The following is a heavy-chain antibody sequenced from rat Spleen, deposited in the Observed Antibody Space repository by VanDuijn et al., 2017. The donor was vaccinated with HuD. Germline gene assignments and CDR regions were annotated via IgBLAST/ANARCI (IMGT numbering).Heavy chain of an antibody. CDR2: ISTSGGST. CDR3: TRGYVMDA. V-gene: IGHV5S13*01. Sequence: EVQLVESDGGLVQPGRSLKLSCAASGFTLSDYYMTWIRQAPGKGLEWVASISTSGGSTYYRDSVKGRFTISRDNAKNTQYLQMDSLRSEDTATYYCTRGYVMDAWGQGASVTVSS. J-gene: IGHJ4*01. CDR1: GFTLSDYY.